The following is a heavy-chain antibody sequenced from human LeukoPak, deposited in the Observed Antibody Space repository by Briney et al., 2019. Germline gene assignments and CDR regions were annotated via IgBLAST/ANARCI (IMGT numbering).Heavy chain of an antibody. J-gene: IGHJ2*01. D-gene: IGHD5-18*01. CDR1: GGSLSSGSYY. V-gene: IGHV4-61*02. Sequence: SQTLSLTCTVSGGSLSSGSYYWSWIRQPAGKGLEWIGRIYTSGSTNYNPSLKSRVTISVDTSKNQFSLKLSSVTAADTAVYYCAREVRGYSYGYRPTELYWYIDVWGRGTLVTVSS. CDR3: AREVRGYSYGYRPTELYWYIDV. CDR2: IYTSGST.